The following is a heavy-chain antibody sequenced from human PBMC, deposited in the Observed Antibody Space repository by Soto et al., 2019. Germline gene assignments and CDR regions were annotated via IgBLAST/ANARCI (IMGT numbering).Heavy chain of an antibody. V-gene: IGHV4-34*01. D-gene: IGHD3-3*01. Sequence: SETLSLTCAVYGGSFSGYYWSWIRQPPGKGLEWIGEINHSGSTNYNPSLKSRVTISVDTSKNQFSLKLSSVTAADTAVYYCARLTYNFWSGWTGFEPWGQGTLVTVSS. J-gene: IGHJ5*02. CDR3: ARLTYNFWSGWTGFEP. CDR2: INHSGST. CDR1: GGSFSGYY.